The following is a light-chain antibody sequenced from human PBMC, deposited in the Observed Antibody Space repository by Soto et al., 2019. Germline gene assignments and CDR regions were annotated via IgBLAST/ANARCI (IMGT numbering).Light chain of an antibody. Sequence: DIQMTQSPSSLSASVGDRVIITCRASQGIGTFLAWYQQRPGKVPELLMYSASTLQSGVPSRFSVSGSGTQFTLTISSLQPEDVATYYCQKYNSFPWTFGPGTKVELK. CDR2: SAS. J-gene: IGKJ1*01. CDR1: QGIGTF. CDR3: QKYNSFPWT. V-gene: IGKV1-27*01.